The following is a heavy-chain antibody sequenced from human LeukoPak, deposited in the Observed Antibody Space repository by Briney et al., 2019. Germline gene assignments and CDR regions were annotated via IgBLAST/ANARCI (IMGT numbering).Heavy chain of an antibody. Sequence: GGSLRLSCAASGFTFSSYAMSWVRQAPGKGLEWVSAISGSGGSTYYADSVKGRFTISRDNSKNTLYLQMNSLRAEDTAVYYCATDPRNYGDYGGVPGDFDYWGQGTLVTVSS. CDR3: ATDPRNYGDYGGVPGDFDY. V-gene: IGHV3-23*01. CDR2: ISGSGGST. CDR1: GFTFSSYA. D-gene: IGHD4-17*01. J-gene: IGHJ4*02.